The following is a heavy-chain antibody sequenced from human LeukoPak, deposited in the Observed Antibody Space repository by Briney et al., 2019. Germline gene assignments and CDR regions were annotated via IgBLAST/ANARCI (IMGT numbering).Heavy chain of an antibody. CDR2: IKQDGSEK. V-gene: IGHV3-7*01. J-gene: IGHJ4*02. D-gene: IGHD3/OR15-3a*01. CDR1: EFTLITYS. CDR3: ARTGLGMYSFDY. Sequence: PGGSLRLSCAASEFTLITYSMSWVRQAPGKGLEWVANIKQDGSEKYYVDSVKGRFTISRDNAKNSLYLQMNSLRAEDTAVYYCARTGLGMYSFDYWGQGILVTVSS.